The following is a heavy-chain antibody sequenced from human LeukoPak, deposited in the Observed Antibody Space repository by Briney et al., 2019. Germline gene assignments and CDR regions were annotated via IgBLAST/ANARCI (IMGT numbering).Heavy chain of an antibody. CDR2: INPSGGST. CDR3: ARDQEGFDY. J-gene: IGHJ4*02. Sequence: ASVKVSCKASGYSFTRYYVHWVRQAPGQGLEWMGIINPSGGSTSYAQKFQGRVTMTRDTSTSTVYMELSGLRSEDTAVYYCARDQEGFDYWGQGTLVTVSS. CDR1: GYSFTRYY. V-gene: IGHV1-46*01.